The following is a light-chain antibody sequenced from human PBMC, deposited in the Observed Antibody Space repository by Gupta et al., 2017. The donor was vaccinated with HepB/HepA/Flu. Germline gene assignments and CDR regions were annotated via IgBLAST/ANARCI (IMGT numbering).Light chain of an antibody. J-gene: IGLJ2*01. CDR3: CSYAGSSTSLVV. Sequence: QSALTQPASSSGSPDRAITISCTGTGSAVGIYNLVSWYQQHPGKAPKLMIYEVSKRPSEVSNRFSGSKSGNTASLTISGLQAEDEADYYCCSYAGSSTSLVVFGGGTKLTVL. CDR2: EVS. V-gene: IGLV2-23*02. CDR1: GSAVGIYNL.